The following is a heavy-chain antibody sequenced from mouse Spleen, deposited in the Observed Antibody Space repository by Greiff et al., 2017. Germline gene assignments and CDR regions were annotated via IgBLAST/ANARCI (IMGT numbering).Heavy chain of an antibody. Sequence: EVKLVESGPELVKPGASVKISCKASGYSFTGYYMNWVKQSPEKSLEWIGEINPSTGGTTYNQKFKAKATLTVDKSSSTAYMQLKSLTSEDSAVYYCARRLGYAMDYWGQGTSVTVSS. CDR3: ARRLGYAMDY. CDR2: INPSTGGT. D-gene: IGHD4-1*01. CDR1: GYSFTGYY. V-gene: IGHV1-42*01. J-gene: IGHJ4*01.